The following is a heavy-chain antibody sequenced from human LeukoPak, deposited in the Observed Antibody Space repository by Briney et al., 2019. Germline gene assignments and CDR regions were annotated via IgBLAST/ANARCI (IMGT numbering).Heavy chain of an antibody. CDR1: GFTFSSYA. Sequence: GGSLRLSCSASGFTFSSYAMHWVRQAPGKGLEYVSAISSSGGGTYYADSVKGRLTISRDNSKNTLYLQMSSLRAEDTAVYYCVKYSNSCYDPWGQGTLVTVSS. J-gene: IGHJ5*02. D-gene: IGHD6-13*01. CDR2: ISSSGGGT. V-gene: IGHV3-64D*06. CDR3: VKYSNSCYDP.